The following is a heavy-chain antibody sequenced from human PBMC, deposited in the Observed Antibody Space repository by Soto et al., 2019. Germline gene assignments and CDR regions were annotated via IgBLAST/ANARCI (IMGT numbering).Heavy chain of an antibody. D-gene: IGHD5-18*01. Sequence: ASVKVSCKASGYTFTSYGISWLRQSAGQGLEWMGWISAYNGNTNYAQKLQGRVTMTTDTSTSTAYMELRSLRSDDTAVYYCARDLIKRGIQLWFDTPFDYWGQGTLVTVSS. CDR1: GYTFTSYG. CDR2: ISAYNGNT. V-gene: IGHV1-18*04. CDR3: ARDLIKRGIQLWFDTPFDY. J-gene: IGHJ4*02.